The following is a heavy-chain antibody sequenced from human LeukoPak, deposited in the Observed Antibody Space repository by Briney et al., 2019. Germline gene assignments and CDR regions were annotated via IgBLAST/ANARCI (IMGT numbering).Heavy chain of an antibody. CDR3: ARVYCSGGSCYSGY. V-gene: IGHV1-8*01. D-gene: IGHD2-15*01. CDR1: GYTFTSYD. CDR2: MNPNSGNT. J-gene: IGHJ4*02. Sequence: GASVKVSCKASGYTFTSYDINWVRQATGQGLEWMGWMNPNSGNTGYTQKFQGRVTMTRNTSISTAYMELSSLRPEDTAVYYCARVYCSGGSCYSGYWGQGTLVTVSS.